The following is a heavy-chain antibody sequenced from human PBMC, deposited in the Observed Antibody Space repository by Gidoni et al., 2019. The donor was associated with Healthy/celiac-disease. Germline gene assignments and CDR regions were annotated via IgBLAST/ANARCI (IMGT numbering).Heavy chain of an antibody. CDR2: IYYSGST. CDR1: GGSISSSSYY. Sequence: QLQLQESGPGLVKPSETLSLPCTVSGGSISSSSYYWGWIRQPPGKGLEWIGSIYYSGSTYYNPSLKSRVTISVDTSKNQFSLKLSSVTAADTAVYYCASHSLGYCSGGSCYSADAFDIWGQGTMVTVSS. V-gene: IGHV4-39*01. CDR3: ASHSLGYCSGGSCYSADAFDI. D-gene: IGHD2-15*01. J-gene: IGHJ3*02.